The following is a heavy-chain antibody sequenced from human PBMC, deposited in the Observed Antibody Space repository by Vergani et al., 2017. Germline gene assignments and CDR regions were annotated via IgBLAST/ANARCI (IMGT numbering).Heavy chain of an antibody. Sequence: EVQLVESGGVVVQPGGSLRLSCAASGFTFDDYTMHWVRQAPGKGLEWVSLISWDGGSTYYADSVKGRFTISRDNSKNSLYLQMNSLRTEDTALYYCAKDISGKGTDDAFDIWGQGTMVTVSS. V-gene: IGHV3-43*01. CDR2: ISWDGGST. J-gene: IGHJ3*02. CDR1: GFTFDDYT. CDR3: AKDISGKGTDDAFDI. D-gene: IGHD1-20*01.